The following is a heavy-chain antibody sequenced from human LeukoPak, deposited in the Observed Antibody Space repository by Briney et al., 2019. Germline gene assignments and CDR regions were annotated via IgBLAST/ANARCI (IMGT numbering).Heavy chain of an antibody. CDR3: ARDRITIFGVARYNWFDP. Sequence: ASVKVSCKASGGTFNSYAISWVRQAPGQGLEWMGGIIPIFGTANYAQKFQGRVTITADESTSTAYMELSSLRSEDTAVYYCARDRITIFGVARYNWFDPWGQGTLVTVSS. CDR2: IIPIFGTA. CDR1: GGTFNSYA. D-gene: IGHD3-3*01. J-gene: IGHJ5*02. V-gene: IGHV1-69*13.